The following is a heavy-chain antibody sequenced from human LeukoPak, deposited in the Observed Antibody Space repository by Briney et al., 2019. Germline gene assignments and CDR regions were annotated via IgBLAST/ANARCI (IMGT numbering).Heavy chain of an antibody. CDR2: ISWNSGSI. CDR1: GFTFDDYA. J-gene: IGHJ4*02. CDR3: AKSGTLLRYFDWFDY. Sequence: GGSLRLSCAASGFTFDDYAMPWVRQAPGKSLEWVSGISWNSGSIGYADSVKGRFTISRDNAKNSLYLQMNSLRAEDTALYYCAKSGTLLRYFDWFDYWGQGTLVTVSS. V-gene: IGHV3-9*01. D-gene: IGHD3-9*01.